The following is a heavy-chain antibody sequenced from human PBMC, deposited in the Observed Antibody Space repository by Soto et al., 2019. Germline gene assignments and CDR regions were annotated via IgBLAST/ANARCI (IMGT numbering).Heavy chain of an antibody. CDR2: ISASNGNT. J-gene: IGHJ4*02. CDR3: ARDPDYYDSSGYYYLPDY. Sequence: ASVKVPCKASGYMFISYGITWVRQAPGQGLEWMGWISASNGNTNYAQKFQGRVTMTTETSSTTAYMELRSLRSDDTAVYYCARDPDYYDSSGYYYLPDYWGQGTLVTVSS. D-gene: IGHD3-22*01. V-gene: IGHV1-18*01. CDR1: GYMFISYG.